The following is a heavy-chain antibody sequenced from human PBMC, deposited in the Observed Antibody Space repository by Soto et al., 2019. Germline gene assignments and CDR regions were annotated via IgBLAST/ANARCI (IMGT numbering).Heavy chain of an antibody. CDR3: AREDRASLGYYYYMDV. CDR2: IYYSGST. CDR1: GGSISSGGYY. D-gene: IGHD3-10*01. J-gene: IGHJ6*03. V-gene: IGHV4-31*03. Sequence: SETLSLTCTFSGGSISSGGYYWSWIRQHPGKGLEWIGYIYYSGSTYYNPSLKSRVTISVDTSKNQFSLKLSSVTAADTAVYYCAREDRASLGYYYYMDVWGKGTTVTVSS.